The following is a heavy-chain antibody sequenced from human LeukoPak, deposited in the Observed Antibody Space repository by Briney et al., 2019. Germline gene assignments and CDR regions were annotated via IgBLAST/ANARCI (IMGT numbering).Heavy chain of an antibody. V-gene: IGHV4-39*07. CDR1: GGSISSSSYY. CDR2: IYYSGST. Sequence: SETLSLTCTVSGGSISSSSYYWGWIRQPPGKGLEWIGSIYYSGSTYYNPSLKCRVTISVDTSKNQFSLKLSSVTAADTAVYYCARGWRGLFDYWGQGTLVTVSS. CDR3: ARGWRGLFDY. J-gene: IGHJ4*02. D-gene: IGHD3-10*01.